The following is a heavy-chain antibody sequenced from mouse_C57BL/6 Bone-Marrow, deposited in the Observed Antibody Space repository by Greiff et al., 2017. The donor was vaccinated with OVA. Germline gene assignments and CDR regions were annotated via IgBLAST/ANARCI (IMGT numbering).Heavy chain of an antibody. CDR3: ASRIYYSNY. D-gene: IGHD2-5*01. J-gene: IGHJ2*01. CDR1: GFAFSSYG. V-gene: IGHV5-6*02. Sequence: EVKLVESGGDLVKPGGSLKLSCAASGFAFSSYGMSWVRQTPDKRLEWVATISSGGSYTYYPDSVKGRFTISRDNAKNTLYLQMSSLKSEYTAKYYSASRIYYSNYGGQGTTLTVSA. CDR2: ISSGGSYT.